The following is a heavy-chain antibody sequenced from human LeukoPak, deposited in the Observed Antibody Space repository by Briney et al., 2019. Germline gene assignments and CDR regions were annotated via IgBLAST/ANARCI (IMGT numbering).Heavy chain of an antibody. CDR1: GYSISSGYY. V-gene: IGHV4-38-2*02. J-gene: IGHJ2*01. CDR2: IYHSGST. D-gene: IGHD3-22*01. Sequence: SETLSLTCTVSGYSISSGYYWGWIRQPPGKGLEWIGSIYHSGSTYYNPSLKSRVTISVDTSKNQFSLKLSSVTAADTAVYYCVQSGYYWKFDLWGRGTLVTVSS. CDR3: VQSGYYWKFDL.